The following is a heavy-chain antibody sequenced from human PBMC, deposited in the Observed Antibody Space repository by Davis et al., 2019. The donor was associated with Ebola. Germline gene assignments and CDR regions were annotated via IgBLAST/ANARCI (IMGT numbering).Heavy chain of an antibody. Sequence: AASVKVSCKASGGTFSGYTFSWVRQAPGQGLEWMGRTKPILGVADYAQNFQGRVTITADKSTVTVYLKLSSLRSEDTAVYYCSEQGFRGHNYFDSWGQGTLVTVSS. V-gene: IGHV1-69*02. CDR2: TKPILGVA. CDR3: SEQGFRGHNYFDS. CDR1: GGTFSGYT. D-gene: IGHD1/OR15-1a*01. J-gene: IGHJ4*02.